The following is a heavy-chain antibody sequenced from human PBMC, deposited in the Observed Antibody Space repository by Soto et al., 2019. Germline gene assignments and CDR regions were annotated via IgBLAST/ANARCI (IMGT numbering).Heavy chain of an antibody. CDR2: ISSSSSTI. CDR1: GFTFSSYS. Sequence: EVQLVESGGCLVQPGGSLRLSCAASGFTFSSYSMNWVRQAPGKGLEWVSYISSSSSTIYYADSVKGRFTISRDNAKNSLYLQMNSLRDEHTAVYYCSRDPDIVVVPAFYGMDVWGQGTTVTVSS. D-gene: IGHD2-2*01. V-gene: IGHV3-48*02. J-gene: IGHJ6*02. CDR3: SRDPDIVVVPAFYGMDV.